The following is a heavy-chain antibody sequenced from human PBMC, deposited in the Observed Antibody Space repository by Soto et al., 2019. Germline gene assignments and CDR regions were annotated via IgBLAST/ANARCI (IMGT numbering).Heavy chain of an antibody. CDR1: GYSYTSYW. Sequence: GESLKISCKGSGYSYTSYWISWVRQMPGKGLEWMGRIDPSDSYTNYSPSFQGHVTISADKSISTAYLQWSSLKASDTAMYYCARRHSSSSAFDPWGQGTLVTVSS. CDR2: IDPSDSYT. D-gene: IGHD6-13*01. CDR3: ARRHSSSSAFDP. V-gene: IGHV5-10-1*01. J-gene: IGHJ5*02.